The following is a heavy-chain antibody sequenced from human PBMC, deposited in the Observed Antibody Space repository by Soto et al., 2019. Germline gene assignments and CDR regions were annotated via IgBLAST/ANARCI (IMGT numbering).Heavy chain of an antibody. CDR3: VKRSGNGGYGYDY. Sequence: GGSLRLSCSTSGFTFSTSAMHWVRQAPGKGLEYVSAISSDGGGTYYAGSVKGRFTISRDNSKNTLYLQMSSLRAEDTAVYYCVKRSGNGGYGYDYWGQGTLVTVSS. V-gene: IGHV3-64D*08. CDR1: GFTFSTSA. J-gene: IGHJ4*02. D-gene: IGHD5-12*01. CDR2: ISSDGGGT.